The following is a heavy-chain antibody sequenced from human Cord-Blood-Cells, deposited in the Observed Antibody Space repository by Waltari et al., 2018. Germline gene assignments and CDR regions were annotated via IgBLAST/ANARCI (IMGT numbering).Heavy chain of an antibody. J-gene: IGHJ4*02. Sequence: QVQLVQSGAVVKKPGASVKVACKASGDTFTSYDINWVRQATDQGLEWIGWMNPTSVTTGYYINCQGRANMTSNTSRITAYMELRSLRSADTAGYYCWRGADRRSQGGYSGQGTLVTVSS. CDR3: WRGADRRSQGGY. D-gene: IGHD3-16*01. V-gene: IGHV1-8*01. CDR2: MNPTSVTT. CDR1: GDTFTSYD.